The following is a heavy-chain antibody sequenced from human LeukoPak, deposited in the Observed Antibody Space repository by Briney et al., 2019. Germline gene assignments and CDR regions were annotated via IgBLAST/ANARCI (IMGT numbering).Heavy chain of an antibody. CDR1: GFPFSSHW. CDR2: IKSDGSST. D-gene: IGHD3-22*01. J-gene: IGHJ1*01. Sequence: PGGSLRLSCAASGFPFSSHWMHWVRQAPGKGLVWVSRIKSDGSSTTYADSVKGRFTISRDNAKNTLYLQMSSLRAEVTAMYYCARDDLYYDTGDYYYASYFQHWGQGTLVTVSS. CDR3: ARDDLYYDTGDYYYASYFQH. V-gene: IGHV3-74*01.